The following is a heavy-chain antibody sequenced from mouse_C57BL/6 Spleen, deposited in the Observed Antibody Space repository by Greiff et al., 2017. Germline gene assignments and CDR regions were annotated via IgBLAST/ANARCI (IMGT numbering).Heavy chain of an antibody. J-gene: IGHJ2*01. CDR1: GYTFTSYW. Sequence: QVQLQQPGAELVRPGSSVKLSCKASGYTFTSYWMDWVKQRPIQGLEWIGNIDPSDSETNYNQKFKGKATFTVDKSSSTAYMQLSSLTSEDSAVKYYARWVLRTGYFDHWGQGTTLTVAS. V-gene: IGHV1-52*01. CDR3: ARWVLRTGYFDH. CDR2: IDPSDSET. D-gene: IGHD1-1*01.